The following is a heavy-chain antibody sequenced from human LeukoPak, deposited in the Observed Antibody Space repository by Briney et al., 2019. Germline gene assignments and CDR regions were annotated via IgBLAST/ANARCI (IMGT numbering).Heavy chain of an antibody. Sequence: SQTLSLTCTVSGGSISSGDYYWSWIRQPPGKGLEWIGYIYYSGSTYYNPSLKSRVTISVDTSKNQFSLKLSSVTAPDTAVYYCASFFSPEVYYYYGMDVWGQGTTVTVSS. V-gene: IGHV4-30-4*01. D-gene: IGHD1-14*01. CDR2: IYYSGST. CDR1: GGSISSGDYY. J-gene: IGHJ6*02. CDR3: ASFFSPEVYYYYGMDV.